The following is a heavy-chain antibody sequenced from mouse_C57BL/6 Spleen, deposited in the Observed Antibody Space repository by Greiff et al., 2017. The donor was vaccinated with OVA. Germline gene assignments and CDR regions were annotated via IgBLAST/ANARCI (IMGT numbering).Heavy chain of an antibody. CDR3: ASEVLSDY. CDR1: GYAFSSSW. J-gene: IGHJ2*01. V-gene: IGHV1-82*01. CDR2: IYPGDGDT. Sequence: VQGVESGPELVKPGASVKISCKASGYAFSSSWMNWVKQRPGKGLEWIGRIYPGDGDTNYNGKFKGKATLTADKSSSTAYMQLSSLTSEDSAVYFCASEVLSDYWGQGTTLTVSS.